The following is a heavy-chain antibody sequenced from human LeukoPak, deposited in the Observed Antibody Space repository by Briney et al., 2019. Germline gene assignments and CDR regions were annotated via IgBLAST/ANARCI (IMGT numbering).Heavy chain of an antibody. CDR1: GYTFTSSG. V-gene: IGHV1-18*01. J-gene: IGHJ3*02. CDR2: ISAYNGNT. Sequence: GASVKVSCKASGYTFTSSGISWVRQAPGQGLEWMGWISAYNGNTNYAQKLQGRVTMTTDTSTSTAYMELRSLRSDDTAVYYCARAGAALGITFGGGRIFDIWGQGTMVTVSS. D-gene: IGHD3-16*01. CDR3: ARAGAALGITFGGGRIFDI.